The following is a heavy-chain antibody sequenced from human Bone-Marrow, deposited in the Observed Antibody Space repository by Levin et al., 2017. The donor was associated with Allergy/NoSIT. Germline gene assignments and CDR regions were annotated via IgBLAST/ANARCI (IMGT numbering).Heavy chain of an antibody. CDR2: INPDGSTT. D-gene: IGHD6-19*01. CDR3: VRDKGWLDDY. V-gene: IGHV3-74*01. J-gene: IGHJ4*02. CDR1: GFTFSTYW. Sequence: ETLSLTCAASGFTFSTYWMHWVRQAPGKGLVWVSRINPDGSTTGYADSVKGRFTISRDNAKNTLYLQMNSLRAEDTAVYYCVRDKGWLDDYWGQGTLVTVSS.